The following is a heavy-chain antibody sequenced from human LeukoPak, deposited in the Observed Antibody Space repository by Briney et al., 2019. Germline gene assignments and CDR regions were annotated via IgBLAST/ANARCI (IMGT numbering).Heavy chain of an antibody. V-gene: IGHV1-18*01. J-gene: IGHJ5*02. CDR1: GYTFTSYG. D-gene: IGHD5-18*01. Sequence: GASVKVSCKASGYTFTSYGISWVRQAPGQGLEWMGWISGYNGNTKYAQKLQGRVTLTTDTSTSTAYMELWSLRSGDTAVYYCARGKGPLYSYGHEYNWFDPWGQGTLVTVSS. CDR2: ISGYNGNT. CDR3: ARGKGPLYSYGHEYNWFDP.